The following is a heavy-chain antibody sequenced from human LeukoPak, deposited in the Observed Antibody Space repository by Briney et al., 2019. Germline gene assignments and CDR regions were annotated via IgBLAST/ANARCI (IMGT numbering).Heavy chain of an antibody. D-gene: IGHD2-2*01. J-gene: IGHJ4*02. Sequence: SETLSLTCAVYGGSFSGYYWSWIRQPPGKGLEWIGEINHSGSTNYNPSLKSRVTISVDTSKNQFSLKLSSVTAADTAVYYCARPLWYCSSTSCYSTPPGYWGQGTLVTVSS. CDR1: GGSFSGYY. V-gene: IGHV4-34*01. CDR3: ARPLWYCSSTSCYSTPPGY. CDR2: INHSGST.